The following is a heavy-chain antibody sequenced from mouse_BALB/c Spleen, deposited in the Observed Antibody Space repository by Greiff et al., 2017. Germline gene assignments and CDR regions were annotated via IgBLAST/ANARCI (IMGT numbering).Heavy chain of an antibody. D-gene: IGHD2-10*01. CDR3: ARHEDSYYCNPYWYVDV. CDR2: FYPGSGSI. J-gene: IGHJ1*01. Sequence: VQLQQSGAELVKPGASVKLSCKASGYTFTEYTIHWVKQSSGQGLEWIGWFYPGSGSIKYNEKFKDKATLTADKSSSTVYMELSRLTSEDSAVYFCARHEDSYYCNPYWYVDVWGAGTTVTVSS. CDR1: GYTFTEYT. V-gene: IGHV1-62-2*01.